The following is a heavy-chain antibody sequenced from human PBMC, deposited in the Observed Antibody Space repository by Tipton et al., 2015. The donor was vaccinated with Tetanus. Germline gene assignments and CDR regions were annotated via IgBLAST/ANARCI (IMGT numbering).Heavy chain of an antibody. CDR2: ISPFNENV. CDR3: ARGRGLGPHEYFEH. CDR1: GYTFTHYG. D-gene: IGHD3/OR15-3a*01. Sequence: QMQLVQSGAEVKKPGASVKVSCKASGYTFTHYGVNWVRQAPGQGLEWMGWISPFNENVNYAGKFQGRLTMTTDRSTATVYMDLRSLRSDDTAVYYCARGRGLGPHEYFEHWGQGTLVTVSS. V-gene: IGHV1-18*01. J-gene: IGHJ5*02.